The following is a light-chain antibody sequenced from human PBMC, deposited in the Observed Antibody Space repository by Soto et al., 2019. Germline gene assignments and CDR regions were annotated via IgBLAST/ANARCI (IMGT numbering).Light chain of an antibody. J-gene: IGKJ1*01. Sequence: DIQMTQSPSSLYASVGHRVTITCRASHNITNYLNWYQQKSGTDPTLLIYAASNLQGGVPSRFTGSASGTDFTLTISSLQPEDVATYYCQQSYSTPCAFGQGTKVDIK. CDR2: AAS. V-gene: IGKV1-39*01. CDR3: QQSYSTPCA. CDR1: HNITNY.